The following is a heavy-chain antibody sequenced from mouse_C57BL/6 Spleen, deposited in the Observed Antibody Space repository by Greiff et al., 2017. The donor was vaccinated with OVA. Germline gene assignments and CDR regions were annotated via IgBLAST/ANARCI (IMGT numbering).Heavy chain of an antibody. J-gene: IGHJ4*01. Sequence: QVQLQQPGAELVKPGASVKLSCKASGYTFTSYWMHWVKQRPGQGLEWIGMIHPNSGSTNYNEKFKSKATLTVDKSSSTAYMQLSSLTSEDSAVYYCARPLLRVAMDYWGQGTSVTVSS. CDR1: GYTFTSYW. D-gene: IGHD6-5*01. CDR3: ARPLLRVAMDY. V-gene: IGHV1-64*01. CDR2: IHPNSGST.